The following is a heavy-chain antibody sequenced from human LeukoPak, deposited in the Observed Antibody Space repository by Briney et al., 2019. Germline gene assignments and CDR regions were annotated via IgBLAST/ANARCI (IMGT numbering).Heavy chain of an antibody. CDR1: GFTFSSYA. D-gene: IGHD1-20*01. CDR3: AGYNWNH. CDR2: ISYDGSNK. V-gene: IGHV3-30-3*01. Sequence: GGSLRLSCAASGFTFSSYAMHWVRQAPGKGLEWVAVISYDGSNKYYADSVKGRFTISRDNSKNTVYLQMNSLRAEDTAVYYCAGYNWNHWGQGTLVTVSS. J-gene: IGHJ5*02.